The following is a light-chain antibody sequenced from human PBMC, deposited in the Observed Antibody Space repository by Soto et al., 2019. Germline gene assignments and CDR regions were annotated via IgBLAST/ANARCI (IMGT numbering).Light chain of an antibody. V-gene: IGKV1-39*01. CDR2: GAS. J-gene: IGKJ4*01. CDR1: QSIATF. CDR3: QQSYSSLALT. Sequence: DIQMTQSPSSLSASVGDRVTVTCRASQSIATFLNWYQHKPGKAPKLLISGASNLQSGVPSRFSGSGSGTDFTLTINSLHPEDSATYYCQQSYSSLALTFGGGTKLEIK.